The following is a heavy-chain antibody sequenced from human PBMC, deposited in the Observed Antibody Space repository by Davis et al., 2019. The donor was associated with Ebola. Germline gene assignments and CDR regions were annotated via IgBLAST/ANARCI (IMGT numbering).Heavy chain of an antibody. D-gene: IGHD5-24*01. J-gene: IGHJ4*02. CDR3: ARAPAWSGINYYCFDC. CDR1: GYTFTSYY. V-gene: IGHV1-46*01. Sequence: ASVKVSCKASGYTFTSYYLHWVRQTPGQGLEWVAIINPTDGSTRYAQNFQGRVTVTRDTSTRTGNMELRRLTSDDTAVYYCARAPAWSGINYYCFDCWGQGTLVTVSS. CDR2: INPTDGST.